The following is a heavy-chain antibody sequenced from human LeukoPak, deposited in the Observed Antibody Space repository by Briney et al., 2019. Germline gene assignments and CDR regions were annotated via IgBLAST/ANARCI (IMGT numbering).Heavy chain of an antibody. J-gene: IGHJ4*02. CDR3: AKVDYWSPENYFDS. CDR2: ISDDEDT. D-gene: IGHD1-1*01. V-gene: IGHV3-23*01. CDR1: GFPFRSYA. Sequence: GGTLRLSCVASGFPFRSYAMTWVRQTPGKGLESVSVISDDEDTYYADSVKGRFTISRDNSQNTVFLQMNSLRVEDTAVYYCAKVDYWSPENYFDSWGQGTLVTVSS.